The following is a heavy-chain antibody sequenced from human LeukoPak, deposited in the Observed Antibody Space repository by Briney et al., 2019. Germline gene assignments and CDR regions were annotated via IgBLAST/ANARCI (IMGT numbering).Heavy chain of an antibody. CDR2: SRNKANSYAT. J-gene: IGHJ4*02. CDR3: ARDHKYYYDSSGYYALDY. Sequence: GGSLRLSCAASGFTFSDHYMDWVRQAPGKGLEWVGRSRNKANSYATEYAASVKGRFTISRDNAKNSLYLQMNSLRAEDTAVYYCARDHKYYYDSSGYYALDYWGQGTLVTVSS. V-gene: IGHV3-72*01. D-gene: IGHD3-22*01. CDR1: GFTFSDHY.